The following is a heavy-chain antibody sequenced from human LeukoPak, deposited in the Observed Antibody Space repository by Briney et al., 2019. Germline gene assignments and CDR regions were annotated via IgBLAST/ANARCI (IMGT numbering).Heavy chain of an antibody. CDR1: GYTFTGYY. CDR3: ARGTIVVVPAADQNWFDP. J-gene: IGHJ5*02. D-gene: IGHD2-2*01. CDR2: INPNSGGT. V-gene: IGHV1-2*02. Sequence: GASVKVSCKASGYTFTGYYMHWVRQAPGQGLEWMGWINPNSGGTNYAQKFQGRVTMTRDTSISTAYMELSRLRSDDTAVYYCARGTIVVVPAADQNWFDPWGQGTLVTVSS.